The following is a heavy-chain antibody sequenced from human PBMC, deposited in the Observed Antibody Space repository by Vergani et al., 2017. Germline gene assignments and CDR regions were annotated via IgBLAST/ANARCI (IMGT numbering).Heavy chain of an antibody. V-gene: IGHV4-38-2*02. D-gene: IGHD3-16*01. CDR3: ARKHKNDFLGGNYLYYFDY. CDR1: GYSISSGYY. J-gene: IGHJ4*02. CDR2: IYHSGNT. Sequence: QVQLQESGPGLVKPSETLSLTCTVSGYSISSGYYWGWIRQPPGKGLECIGSIYHSGNTYYNPSLKSRVTISVDTSKNQFSLKLSSVTAADTAVYYCARKHKNDFLGGNYLYYFDYWGQGTLVTVSS.